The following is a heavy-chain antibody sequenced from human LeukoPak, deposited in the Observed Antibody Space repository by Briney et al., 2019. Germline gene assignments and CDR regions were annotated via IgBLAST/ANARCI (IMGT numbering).Heavy chain of an antibody. J-gene: IGHJ4*02. CDR2: IIPILGIA. CDR1: GGTFSSYA. D-gene: IGHD6-19*01. V-gene: IGHV1-69*04. Sequence: ASVKVSCKASGGTFSSYAISWVRQAPGQGLEWMGRIIPILGIANYAQKFQGRVTITADKSTSTAYMELSSLRSEDTAVYYCARDQRSGIAVAGTSGDFDYWGQGTLVTVSS. CDR3: ARDQRSGIAVAGTSGDFDY.